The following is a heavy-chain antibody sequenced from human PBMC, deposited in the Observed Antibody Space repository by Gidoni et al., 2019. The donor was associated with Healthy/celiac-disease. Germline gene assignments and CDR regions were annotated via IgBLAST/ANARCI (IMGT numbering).Heavy chain of an antibody. CDR3: AKELHYYGSGSYYGFDY. J-gene: IGHJ4*02. Sequence: EVQLLESGGGLLQPGGSLRLSCAASGFTFSSYAMSWVRQAPGKGLEWVSAISGSGGSTYYADSVKGRFTISRDNSKNTLYLQMNSLRAEDTAVYYCAKELHYYGSGSYYGFDYWGQGTLVTVSS. CDR1: GFTFSSYA. CDR2: ISGSGGST. V-gene: IGHV3-23*01. D-gene: IGHD3-10*01.